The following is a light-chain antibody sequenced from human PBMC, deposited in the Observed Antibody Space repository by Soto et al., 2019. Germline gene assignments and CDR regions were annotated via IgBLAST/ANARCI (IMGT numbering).Light chain of an antibody. Sequence: DIQMTQSPSTLSASLGDRFTITCRASQSISSGLAWYQQKPGKAPKVLIYDASSLQSGVPSRFSGSGSDTEFTLTISSLQPEDFATYYCQQLDSYPRTFGQGTKVDIK. CDR3: QQLDSYPRT. J-gene: IGKJ1*01. CDR2: DAS. CDR1: QSISSG. V-gene: IGKV1-5*01.